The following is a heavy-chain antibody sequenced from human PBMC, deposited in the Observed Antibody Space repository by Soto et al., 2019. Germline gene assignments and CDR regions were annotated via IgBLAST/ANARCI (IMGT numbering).Heavy chain of an antibody. CDR3: ARTTRSNGMDV. J-gene: IGHJ6*02. V-gene: IGHV3-15*07. CDR1: GFTFSNAW. CDR2: IKSKTDGGTT. D-gene: IGHD4-17*01. Sequence: GGSLRLSCAASGFTFSNAWMNWVRQAPGKGLEWVGRIKSKTDGGTTDYAAPVKGRFTISADKSISTAYLQWSSLKASDTAMYYCARTTRSNGMDVWGQGTTVTVSS.